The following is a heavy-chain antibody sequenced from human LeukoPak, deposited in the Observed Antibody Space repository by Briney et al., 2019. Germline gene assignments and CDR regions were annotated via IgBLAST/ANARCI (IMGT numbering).Heavy chain of an antibody. V-gene: IGHV3-23*01. J-gene: IGHJ4*02. CDR3: GKTTVGYSSGQKPAWPVDY. CDR1: GFTFGSLA. D-gene: IGHD5-18*01. Sequence: GGSLRLSCEASGFTFGSLAMYWVRQAPGQGREWVAGIFGSGGSPHHADPGKGRFTISRDNSRHTVYLQINSLRAEDTAVYYCGKTTVGYSSGQKPAWPVDYWGQGTLVTVSS. CDR2: IFGSGGSP.